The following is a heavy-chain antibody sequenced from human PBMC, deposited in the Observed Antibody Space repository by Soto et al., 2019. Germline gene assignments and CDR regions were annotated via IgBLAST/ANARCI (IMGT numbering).Heavy chain of an antibody. V-gene: IGHV3-21*01. Sequence: GGSLRLSCAASGFTFSSYSMNWVRQAPGKGLEWVSSISSSSSYIYYADSVKGRFTISRDNAKNSLYLQMNSLRAEDTAVYYCARDGARYYDFWSGYVFFDYWGQGTLVTVSS. D-gene: IGHD3-3*01. CDR3: ARDGARYYDFWSGYVFFDY. J-gene: IGHJ4*02. CDR1: GFTFSSYS. CDR2: ISSSSSYI.